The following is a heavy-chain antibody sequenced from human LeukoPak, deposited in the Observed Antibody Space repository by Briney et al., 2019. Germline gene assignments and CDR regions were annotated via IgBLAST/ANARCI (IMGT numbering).Heavy chain of an antibody. CDR1: GYSISSGFY. CDR2: MFHSGST. V-gene: IGHV4-38-2*02. Sequence: PSETLSLTCSVSGYSISSGFYWGWIRQPPGKGLECIGSMFHSGSTYYNPSLKSRVTISVDTSKNQFSLKLSSVTAADTAVYYCARANYYDTSGYSRGAFDIWGQGTMVTVSS. D-gene: IGHD3-22*01. CDR3: ARANYYDTSGYSRGAFDI. J-gene: IGHJ3*02.